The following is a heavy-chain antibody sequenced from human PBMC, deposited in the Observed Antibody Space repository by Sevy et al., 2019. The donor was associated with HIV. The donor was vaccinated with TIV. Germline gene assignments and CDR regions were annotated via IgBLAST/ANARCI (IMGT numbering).Heavy chain of an antibody. CDR2: INTNNGNA. V-gene: IGHV1-18*01. D-gene: IGHD2-15*01. CDR1: GYTFTSNG. CDR3: ARDRGYCSGGSCYIEQ. J-gene: IGHJ1*01. Sequence: ASVKVSCRASGYTFTSNGIAWVRQAPGQGLEWMGWINTNNGNANYAQKYQGRVTMTTDTSTSTVYMELRSLRADDAAKYYCARDRGYCSGGSCYIEQWGQGTLVTVSS.